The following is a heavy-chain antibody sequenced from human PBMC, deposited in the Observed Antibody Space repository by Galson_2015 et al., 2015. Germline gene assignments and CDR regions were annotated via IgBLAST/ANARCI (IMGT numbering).Heavy chain of an antibody. D-gene: IGHD3-22*01. V-gene: IGHV3-23*01. Sequence: SLRLSCAASGFTFSSYAMSWVRQAPGKGLEWVSAISGNGGSTYYADSVKGRFTISRDNSKNTLYLQMNSLRAEDTAVYYCARPYYYDSSGYYYDAFDIWGQGTMVTVSS. CDR1: GFTFSSYA. CDR3: ARPYYYDSSGYYYDAFDI. CDR2: ISGNGGST. J-gene: IGHJ3*02.